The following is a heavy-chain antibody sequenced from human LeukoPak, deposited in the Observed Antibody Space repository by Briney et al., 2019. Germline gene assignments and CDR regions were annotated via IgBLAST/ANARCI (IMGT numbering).Heavy chain of an antibody. Sequence: SVKVSCKASGGTFSSYAISWVRQAPGQGLEWMGGIIPIFGTANYAQKFQGRVTITADESTSTAYMELSSLRSEDTAVYYCARDYCSSTSCYDLYYYYYMDVWGKGTTVTVSS. CDR1: GGTFSSYA. J-gene: IGHJ6*03. CDR3: ARDYCSSTSCYDLYYYYYMDV. D-gene: IGHD2-2*01. V-gene: IGHV1-69*13. CDR2: IIPIFGTA.